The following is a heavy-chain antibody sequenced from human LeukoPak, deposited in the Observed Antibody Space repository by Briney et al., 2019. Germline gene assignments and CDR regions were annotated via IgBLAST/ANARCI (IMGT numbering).Heavy chain of an antibody. D-gene: IGHD2-8*01. Sequence: GSLRLSCVVSGFTVSNNYMSWVRQAPRKGLEWVSLIYSGGSTYYADSVKGRFTISRDNSKNTLYLQMNSLRAEDTAVYYCARSQWSDYWGQGTLVTVSS. J-gene: IGHJ4*02. CDR2: IYSGGST. CDR3: ARSQWSDY. CDR1: GFTVSNNY. V-gene: IGHV3-66*02.